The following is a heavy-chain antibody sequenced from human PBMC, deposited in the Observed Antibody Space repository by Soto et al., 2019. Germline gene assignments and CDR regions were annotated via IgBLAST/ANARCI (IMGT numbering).Heavy chain of an antibody. CDR2: ISSSSYI. J-gene: IGHJ6*02. Sequence: PGGSLRLSCAASGFTFSSYSMNWVRQAPGKGLEWVSSISSSSYIYYADSVKGRFTISRDNAKNSLYLQMNSLRAEDTAVYYCARRVRGYYYGMDVWGQGTTVTVSS. CDR3: ARRVRGYYYGMDV. V-gene: IGHV3-21*01. CDR1: GFTFSSYS. D-gene: IGHD6-13*01.